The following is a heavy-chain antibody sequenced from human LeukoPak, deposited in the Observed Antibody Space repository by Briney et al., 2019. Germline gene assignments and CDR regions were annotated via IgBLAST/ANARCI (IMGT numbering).Heavy chain of an antibody. V-gene: IGHV4-61*02. J-gene: IGHJ3*02. CDR3: ARSLTGYAPISFDI. D-gene: IGHD3-9*01. CDR2: IYTSGST. Sequence: SQTLSLTCTVSGGSISSGSYYWSWIRQPAGKGLEWIGRIYTSGSTNYNPSLKSRVTTSVDTSKNQFSLKLSSVTAADTAVYYCARSLTGYAPISFDIWGQGTMVTVSS. CDR1: GGSISSGSYY.